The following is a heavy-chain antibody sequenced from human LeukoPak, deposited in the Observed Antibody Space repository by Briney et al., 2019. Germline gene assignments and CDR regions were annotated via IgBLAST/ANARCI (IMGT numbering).Heavy chain of an antibody. Sequence: GGSLRLSCAASGFTFSSYAMSWVRQAPGKGLEWISSISVSGNRTYYADSVKGRFTISRDNSKNTLFLQMNSLRAEDTAVYYCAKNLYCGGGSCYPSALGMDVWGQGTTVTVPS. CDR2: ISVSGNRT. CDR3: AKNLYCGGGSCYPSALGMDV. D-gene: IGHD2-15*01. CDR1: GFTFSSYA. J-gene: IGHJ6*02. V-gene: IGHV3-23*01.